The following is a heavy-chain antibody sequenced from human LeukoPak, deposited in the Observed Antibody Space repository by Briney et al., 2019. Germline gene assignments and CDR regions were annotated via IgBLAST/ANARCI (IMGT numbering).Heavy chain of an antibody. Sequence: GASVKVSCKASGYTFTSYGISWVRQAPGQGLEWMGWISAYNGNTNYAQKLQGRVTMTTDTSTSTAYMELRSPRSDDTAVYYCARDQRGRVGGYSYGIFDYWGQGTLVTVSS. V-gene: IGHV1-18*01. J-gene: IGHJ4*02. CDR3: ARDQRGRVGGYSYGIFDY. D-gene: IGHD5-18*01. CDR2: ISAYNGNT. CDR1: GYTFTSYG.